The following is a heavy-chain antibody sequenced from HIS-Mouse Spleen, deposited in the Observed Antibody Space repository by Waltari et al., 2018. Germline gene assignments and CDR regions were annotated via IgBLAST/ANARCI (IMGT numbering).Heavy chain of an antibody. Sequence: QVQLQESGPGLVKPSETLSLTCTVSGGSISSYYWSWIRQPPGKGLEWIWYIYYSVSTNYNPSLKSRVTISVDTSKNQFSLKLSSVTAADTAVYYCARAKQQLAHDYWGQGTLVTVSS. CDR1: GGSISSYY. V-gene: IGHV4-59*08. J-gene: IGHJ4*02. CDR3: ARAKQQLAHDY. CDR2: IYYSVST. D-gene: IGHD6-13*01.